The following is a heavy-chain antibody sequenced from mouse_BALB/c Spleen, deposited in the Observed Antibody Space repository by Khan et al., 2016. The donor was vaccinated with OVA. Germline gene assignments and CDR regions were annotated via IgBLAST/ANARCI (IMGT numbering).Heavy chain of an antibody. D-gene: IGHD3-2*02. V-gene: IGHV1-76*01. CDR3: AREEALYYFDY. J-gene: IGHJ2*01. CDR1: GYIFTSYW. Sequence: QIQLVQSGAELVRPGASVKLSCKTSGYIFTSYWIHWVKQRSGQGLQWIARIYPGTNNTYYNENLKDKATLTADKSSSTAYMPLSSLKSEDPAVYFCAREEALYYFDYWGQGTTLTVSS. CDR2: IYPGTNNT.